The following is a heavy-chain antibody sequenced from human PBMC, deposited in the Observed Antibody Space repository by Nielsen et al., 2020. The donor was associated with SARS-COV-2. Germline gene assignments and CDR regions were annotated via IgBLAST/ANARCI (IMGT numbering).Heavy chain of an antibody. D-gene: IGHD3-22*01. V-gene: IGHV5-10-1*01. Sequence: GESLKISCKGSGYSFTSYWISWVRQMPGKGLEWMGRIDPSDSYTNYSPSFQGHVTISADKSISTAYLQWSSLKASDTAMYYCARLLFYYDSSGYYFDYWGQGTLVTVSS. CDR2: IDPSDSYT. CDR3: ARLLFYYDSSGYYFDY. J-gene: IGHJ4*02. CDR1: GYSFTSYW.